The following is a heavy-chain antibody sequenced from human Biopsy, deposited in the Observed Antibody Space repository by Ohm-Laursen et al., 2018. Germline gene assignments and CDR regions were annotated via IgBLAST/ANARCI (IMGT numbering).Heavy chain of an antibody. D-gene: IGHD2-21*01. CDR1: GFTFTSHE. V-gene: IGHV3-48*03. CDR2: ITGSSSTI. J-gene: IGHJ6*02. Sequence: SLRLSCTAFGFTFTSHEMNWVRQAPGPGLEWISYITGSSSTIYYADSVKGRFTISRDNAKNSLYLQMNSLRAEDTAVYYCTRLAYYYYYGMDVWGQGTPVTVSS. CDR3: TRLAYYYYYGMDV.